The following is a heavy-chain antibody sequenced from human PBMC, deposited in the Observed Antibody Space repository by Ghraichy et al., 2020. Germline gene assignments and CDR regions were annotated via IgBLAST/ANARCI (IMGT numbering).Heavy chain of an antibody. CDR3: ARVPYEVGFYGSGSYYSGMDV. V-gene: IGHV4-61*01. CDR2: MYYSGST. D-gene: IGHD3-10*01. CDR1: GGSVSSGSYY. J-gene: IGHJ6*02. Sequence: SETLSLTCTVSGGSVSSGSYYWSWIRQPPGKGLEWIGYMYYSGSTNYNPSLKSRVTISVDKSKNQFSLKLTSVTAADTAVYYCARVPYEVGFYGSGSYYSGMDVWGQGTTVTVSS.